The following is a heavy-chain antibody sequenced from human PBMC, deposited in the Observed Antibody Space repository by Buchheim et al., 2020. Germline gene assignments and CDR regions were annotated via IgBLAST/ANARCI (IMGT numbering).Heavy chain of an antibody. CDR1: GFTFNTYW. V-gene: IGHV3-74*01. D-gene: IGHD5-18*01. CDR3: ARDYVDTSSYYYGMDV. J-gene: IGHJ6*02. Sequence: EVQLVESGGGLVQPGGSLRLSCVASGFTFNTYWMHWVRQVSGKGLVWVSRINSEGNRTSHADSLKGRFTISRDNAKNTLYLQMNSLTVEDTAVYYCARDYVDTSSYYYGMDVWGQGTT. CDR2: INSEGNRT.